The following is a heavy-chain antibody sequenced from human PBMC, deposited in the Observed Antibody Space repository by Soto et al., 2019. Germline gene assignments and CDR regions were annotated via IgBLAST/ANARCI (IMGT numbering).Heavy chain of an antibody. V-gene: IGHV4-4*02. CDR3: ARDQRRGITMVRGAKTDAFDI. CDR2: IYHSGST. Sequence: SETLSLTCAVSVGSISSSNWWSWVRQPPGKGLEWIGEIYHSGSTNYNPSLKSRVTISVDKSKNQFSLKLSSVTAADTAVYYCARDQRRGITMVRGAKTDAFDIWGQGTMVTVSS. J-gene: IGHJ3*02. CDR1: VGSISSSNW. D-gene: IGHD3-10*01.